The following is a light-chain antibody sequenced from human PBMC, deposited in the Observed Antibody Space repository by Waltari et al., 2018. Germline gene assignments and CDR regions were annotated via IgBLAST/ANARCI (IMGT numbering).Light chain of an antibody. Sequence: IQMSQSPSSLSASVGDRVTITCRASQGISSYLNWYQQKPGKAPKLLIYYANSLASGVPSRFSGSGSGTEFTLTISSLQPEDFATYYCQQGNSYPYSFGQGSKVEIK. CDR1: QGISSY. V-gene: IGKV1-13*02. J-gene: IGKJ2*03. CDR2: YAN. CDR3: QQGNSYPYS.